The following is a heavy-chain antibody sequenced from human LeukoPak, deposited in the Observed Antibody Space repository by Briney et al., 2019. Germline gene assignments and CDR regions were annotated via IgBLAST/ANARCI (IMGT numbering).Heavy chain of an antibody. CDR3: AIYSSGWSGGAFDI. V-gene: IGHV4-39*01. Sequence: SETLSLTCTVSGGSISSSSYYWGWIRQPPGKGLGWIGSIYYSGSTYYNPSLKSRVTISVDTSKNQFSLKLSSVTAADTAVYYCAIYSSGWSGGAFDIWGQGTMVTVPS. CDR2: IYYSGST. CDR1: GGSISSSSYY. D-gene: IGHD6-19*01. J-gene: IGHJ3*02.